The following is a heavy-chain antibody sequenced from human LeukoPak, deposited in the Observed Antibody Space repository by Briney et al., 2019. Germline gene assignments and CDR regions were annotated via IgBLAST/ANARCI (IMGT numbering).Heavy chain of an antibody. CDR1: GFTFSSYS. V-gene: IGHV3-21*01. CDR2: ISSSRSYI. D-gene: IGHD6-13*01. CDR3: ARFIAAPYYFDY. Sequence: GGSLRLSCSASGFTFSSYSMNWVRQAPGKGLEWVSFISSSRSYIYYADSVKGRFTISRDNAKNSLYLQMNSLRAEDTAVYYCARFIAAPYYFDYWGRGTLVTVSS. J-gene: IGHJ4*02.